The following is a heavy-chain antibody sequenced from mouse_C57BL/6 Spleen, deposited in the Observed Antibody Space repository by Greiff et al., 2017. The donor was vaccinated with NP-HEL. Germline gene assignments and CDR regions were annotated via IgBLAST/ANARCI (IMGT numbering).Heavy chain of an antibody. D-gene: IGHD1-1*01. CDR3: ARVTTVVGLHWYFDV. J-gene: IGHJ1*03. Sequence: VQLQQSGPELVKPGASVKISCKASGYAFSSSWMNWVKQRPGKGLEWIGRIYPGDGDTNYNGKFKGKATLTADKSSSTAYMQLSSLTSEDSAVYFCARVTTVVGLHWYFDVWGTGTTVTVSS. CDR1: GYAFSSSW. V-gene: IGHV1-82*01. CDR2: IYPGDGDT.